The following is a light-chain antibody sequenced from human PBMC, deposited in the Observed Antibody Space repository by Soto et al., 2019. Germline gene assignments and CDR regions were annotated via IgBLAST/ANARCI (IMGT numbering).Light chain of an antibody. CDR1: QSINSNY. Sequence: ESVLTQSPGTLSLSPGERATLSCRASQSINSNYLAWYQQKPGQGPRPLMYGTSSRATGIPDRFSGSGSGTDFTLTISRLEPEDFAVYYCQQYDSSPRTFGQGTKVEIK. V-gene: IGKV3-20*01. J-gene: IGKJ1*01. CDR2: GTS. CDR3: QQYDSSPRT.